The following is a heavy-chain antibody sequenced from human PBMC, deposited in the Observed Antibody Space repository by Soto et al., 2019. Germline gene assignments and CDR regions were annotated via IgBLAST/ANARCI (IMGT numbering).Heavy chain of an antibody. CDR2: IYYSGST. V-gene: IGHV4-30-4*01. CDR1: GGSISSGDYY. Sequence: SETLSLTCTVSGGSISSGDYYWSWIRQPPGKGLEWIGYIYYSGSTYYNPSLKSRVTISVDTSKNQFSLKLSSVTAADTAVYYCARYSGSYYFDYWGQGTLVTVST. CDR3: ARYSGSYYFDY. J-gene: IGHJ4*02. D-gene: IGHD1-26*01.